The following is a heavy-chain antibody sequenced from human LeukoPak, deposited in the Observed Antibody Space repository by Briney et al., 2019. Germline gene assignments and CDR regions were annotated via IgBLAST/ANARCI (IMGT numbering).Heavy chain of an antibody. D-gene: IGHD1-26*01. Sequence: SGTLSLTCTVSGGSISSHYWSWIRQPPGKGLEWIGYIYYSGSTNYNPSLESRVTISVDTSKNQFSLKLSPVTAADTAVYYCAGGSDGSFSSVDYWGQGTLVTVSS. J-gene: IGHJ4*02. CDR3: AGGSDGSFSSVDY. CDR1: GGSISSHY. CDR2: IYYSGST. V-gene: IGHV4-59*11.